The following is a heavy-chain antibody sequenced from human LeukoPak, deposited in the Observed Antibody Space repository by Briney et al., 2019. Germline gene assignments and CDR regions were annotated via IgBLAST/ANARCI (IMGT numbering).Heavy chain of an antibody. CDR2: IYTSGST. CDR1: GGSISSGSYY. V-gene: IGHV4-61*02. CDR3: ARDSGGDYAWFDP. D-gene: IGHD2-21*02. J-gene: IGHJ5*02. Sequence: SETLSLTCTVSGGSISSGSYYWSWIRQPAGKGLEWIGRIYTSGSTNHNPSLKSRVTISVDTSKNQFSLKLSSVTAADTAVYYCARDSGGDYAWFDPWGQGTLVTVSS.